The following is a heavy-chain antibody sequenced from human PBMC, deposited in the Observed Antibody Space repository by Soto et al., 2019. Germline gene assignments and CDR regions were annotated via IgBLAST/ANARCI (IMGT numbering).Heavy chain of an antibody. V-gene: IGHV1-69*01. J-gene: IGHJ6*02. CDR1: GGTFSSYA. CDR3: ARGGQLWLRPILYYGMDV. Sequence: QVQLVQSGAEVKKPGSSVKVSCKASGGTFSSYAISWVRQAPGQGLEWMGGIIPIFGTANYAQKFQGRVTITADESTSTAYMELSSPRSEDTAVYYCARGGQLWLRPILYYGMDVWGQGTTVTVSS. D-gene: IGHD5-18*01. CDR2: IIPIFGTA.